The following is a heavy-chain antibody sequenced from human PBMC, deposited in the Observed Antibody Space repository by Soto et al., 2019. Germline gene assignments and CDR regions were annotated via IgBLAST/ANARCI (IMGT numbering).Heavy chain of an antibody. V-gene: IGHV3-73*02. CDR3: TSHVLLWFGELAPDAFDI. D-gene: IGHD3-10*01. Sequence: EVQLVESGGGLVQPGGSLKLSCAASGFTFSGSAMHWVRQASGKGLEWVGRIRSKANSYATAYAASVKGRFTISRDDSKNTAYRQMNSLKTEDTAVYYCTSHVLLWFGELAPDAFDIWGQGTMVTVSS. J-gene: IGHJ3*02. CDR1: GFTFSGSA. CDR2: IRSKANSYAT.